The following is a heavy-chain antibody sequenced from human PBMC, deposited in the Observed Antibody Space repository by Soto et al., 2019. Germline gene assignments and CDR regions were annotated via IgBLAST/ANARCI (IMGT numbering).Heavy chain of an antibody. V-gene: IGHV3-30-3*01. CDR1: GFTFSSYA. J-gene: IGHJ4*02. CDR3: AREETPRRYYDSSGYIDY. CDR2: ISYDGSNK. Sequence: GGSLRLSCAASGFTFSSYAMHWVRQAPGKGLEWVAVISYDGSNKYYADSVKGRFTISRDNSKNTLYLQMNSLRAEDTAVYYCAREETPRRYYDSSGYIDYWGQGTLVTVSS. D-gene: IGHD3-22*01.